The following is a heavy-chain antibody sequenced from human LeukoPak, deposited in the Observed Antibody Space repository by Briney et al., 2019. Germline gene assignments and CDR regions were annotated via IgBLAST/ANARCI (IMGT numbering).Heavy chain of an antibody. V-gene: IGHV1-69*13. CDR2: IIPIFGTA. CDR1: GGTFSSYA. J-gene: IGHJ4*02. CDR3: ASPPDSSGYYYYFDY. D-gene: IGHD3-22*01. Sequence: GASVKVSCKASGGTFSSYAISWVRQAPGQGLEGMGGIIPIFGTANYAQKFQGRVTITADESTSTAYMELSSLRSEDTAVYYCASPPDSSGYYYYFDYWGQGTLVTVSS.